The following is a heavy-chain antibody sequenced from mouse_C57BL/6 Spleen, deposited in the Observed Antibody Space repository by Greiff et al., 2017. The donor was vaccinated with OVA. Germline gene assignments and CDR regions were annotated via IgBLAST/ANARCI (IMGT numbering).Heavy chain of an antibody. D-gene: IGHD2-1*01. J-gene: IGHJ2*01. CDR2: INPSTGGT. CDR3: ARRYGNYNFDY. Sequence: EVQLQQSGPELVKPGASVKISCKASGYSFTGYYMNWVKQSPEKSLEWIGEINPSTGGTTYNQKFKAKATLTVDKSSSTAYMQLKSLTSEDSAVYYCARRYGNYNFDYWGQGTTLTVSS. CDR1: GYSFTGYY. V-gene: IGHV1-42*01.